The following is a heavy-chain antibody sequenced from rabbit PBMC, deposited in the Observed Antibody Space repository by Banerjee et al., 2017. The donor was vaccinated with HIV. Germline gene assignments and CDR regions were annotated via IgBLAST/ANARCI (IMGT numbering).Heavy chain of an antibody. Sequence: QLVESGGGLVQPGGSLKLSCKASGFDFSNYYVSWVRQAPGKGLEWIGYINPVFGSTYYASWVNGRFTISSHDAQNTLYLQLNSLTAADTATYFCARDLGGSSDFWGQGILVTVS. CDR1: GFDFSNYY. D-gene: IGHD8-1*01. V-gene: IGHV1S7*01. J-gene: IGHJ3*01. CDR2: INPVFGST. CDR3: ARDLGGSSDF.